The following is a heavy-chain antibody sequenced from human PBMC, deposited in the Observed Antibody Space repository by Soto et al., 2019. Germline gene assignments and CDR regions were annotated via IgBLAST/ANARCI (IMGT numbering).Heavy chain of an antibody. CDR2: IYPGDSDT. CDR3: ARLGLGELFGWFDT. V-gene: IGHV5-51*01. D-gene: IGHD3-10*01. Sequence: XESLKISLEGSVYSFTSYWVVWVRQMPGKGLEWMGIIYPGDSDTRYSPSFQGQVTISADKSISTAYLQWSSLKASDTAMYYCARLGLGELFGWFDTWGQGTLVTVSS. CDR1: VYSFTSYW. J-gene: IGHJ5*02.